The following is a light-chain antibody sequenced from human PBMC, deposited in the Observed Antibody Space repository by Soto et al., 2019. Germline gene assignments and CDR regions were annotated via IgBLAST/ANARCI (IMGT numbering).Light chain of an antibody. CDR3: QQRSNCLT. J-gene: IGKJ4*01. CDR2: DAS. CDR1: QSVSSY. Sequence: EIVLTQSPATLSLSPGEIATLSCRASQSVSSYVAWYQQKPGQAPRLLIYDASNTATGIPARFSGSGSGTDFTLTISSLESEDFAVYYCQQRSNCLTCGGGTKLEIK. V-gene: IGKV3-11*01.